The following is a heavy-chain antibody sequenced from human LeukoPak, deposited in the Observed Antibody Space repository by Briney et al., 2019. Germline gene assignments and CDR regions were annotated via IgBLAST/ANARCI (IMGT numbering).Heavy chain of an antibody. J-gene: IGHJ4*02. V-gene: IGHV4-59*01. D-gene: IGHD6-19*01. Sequence: SETLSLNCTVSGGSISSYYWSWIRQPPGKGLEWIGYIYYSGSTNYNPSLKSRVTISVDTSKNQFSLKLSSVTAADTAVYYCARAGYSSGPPDYWGQGTLVTVSS. CDR2: IYYSGST. CDR1: GGSISSYY. CDR3: ARAGYSSGPPDY.